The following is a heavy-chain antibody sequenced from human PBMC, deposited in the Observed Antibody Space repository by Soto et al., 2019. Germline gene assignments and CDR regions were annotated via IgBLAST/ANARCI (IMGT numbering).Heavy chain of an antibody. Sequence: SVKVFCKASGGTFSSYTISWVRQAPGQGLEWMGRIIPILGIANYAQKFQGRVTITADKSTSTAYMELSSLRSEDTAVYYCARSRSSSSAFDIWGQGTMVTVSS. CDR1: GGTFSSYT. D-gene: IGHD6-6*01. CDR2: IIPILGIA. CDR3: ARSRSSSSAFDI. V-gene: IGHV1-69*02. J-gene: IGHJ3*02.